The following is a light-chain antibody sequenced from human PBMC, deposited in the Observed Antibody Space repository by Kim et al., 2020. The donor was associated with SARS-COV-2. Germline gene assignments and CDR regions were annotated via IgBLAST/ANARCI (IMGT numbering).Light chain of an antibody. CDR1: QSIGSN. CDR3: QQYGNWPPYT. J-gene: IGKJ2*01. CDR2: GAS. Sequence: VSPGERAPLPCRASQSIGSNLAWYQQKSGQAPRLLISGASIRATGIPVRFSGSGSGTEFTLTISGLQSEDFAVYYCQQYGNWPPYTFGQGTKLEI. V-gene: IGKV3D-15*01.